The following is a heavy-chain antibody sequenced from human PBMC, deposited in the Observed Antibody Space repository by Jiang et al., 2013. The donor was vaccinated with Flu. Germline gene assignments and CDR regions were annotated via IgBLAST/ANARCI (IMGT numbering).Heavy chain of an antibody. J-gene: IGHJ3*02. CDR1: GASISSGGYY. CDR2: IYYRGST. Sequence: GPGLVKPSQTLSLTCTVSGASISSGGYYWSWIRQNPGKGLEWIGNIYYRGSTYYNPSLKSRVTISVDTSKNHFSLKLTSVTAADTAVYYCARDLGADNSGYYTPFDPFDIWGQGTMVTVSS. CDR3: ARDLGADNSGYYTPFDPFDI. D-gene: IGHD3-22*01. V-gene: IGHV4-31*03.